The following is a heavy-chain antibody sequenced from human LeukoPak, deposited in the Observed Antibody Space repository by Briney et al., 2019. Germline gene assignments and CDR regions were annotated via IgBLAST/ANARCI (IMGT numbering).Heavy chain of an antibody. CDR3: ARENEGDYYDSSGYYSY. Sequence: GGSLRLSCAASGFTFSSYWMTWVRQAPGKGLEWVANIIPDGSEKYYVDSVKGRFTISRDNAKNSLYLQMNSLRAEDTAVYYCARENEGDYYDSSGYYSYWGQGTLVTVSS. CDR2: IIPDGSEK. V-gene: IGHV3-7*01. J-gene: IGHJ4*02. D-gene: IGHD3-22*01. CDR1: GFTFSSYW.